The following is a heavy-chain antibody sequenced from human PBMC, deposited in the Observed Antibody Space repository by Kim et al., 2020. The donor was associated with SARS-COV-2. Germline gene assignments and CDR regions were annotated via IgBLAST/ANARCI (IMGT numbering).Heavy chain of an antibody. V-gene: IGHV3-13*04. Sequence: GGSLRLSCAASGFTFSSYDMHWVRQATGKGLEWVSAIGTAGDTYYPGSVKGRFTISRENAKNSLYLQMNSLRAGDTAVYYCARGLTTVTTHYYYYYGMDVWGQGTTVTVSS. CDR2: IGTAGDT. CDR1: GFTFSSYD. CDR3: ARGLTTVTTHYYYYYGMDV. J-gene: IGHJ6*02. D-gene: IGHD4-17*01.